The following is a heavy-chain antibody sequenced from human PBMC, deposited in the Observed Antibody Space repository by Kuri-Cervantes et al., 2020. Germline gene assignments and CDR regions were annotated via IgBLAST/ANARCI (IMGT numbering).Heavy chain of an antibody. CDR2: IYTSGST. CDR3: AREGSYYGSGRKTDY. V-gene: IGHV4-61*02. D-gene: IGHD3-10*01. CDR1: GGSISSGSYY. J-gene: IGHJ4*02. Sequence: SCTVSGGSISSGSYYWSWLRQPVGKGLEWIGRIYTSGSTNYNPSLKSRVTISVDTSKNQFTLKLSSVPAADTAVYYCAREGSYYGSGRKTDYWGQGTLVTVSS.